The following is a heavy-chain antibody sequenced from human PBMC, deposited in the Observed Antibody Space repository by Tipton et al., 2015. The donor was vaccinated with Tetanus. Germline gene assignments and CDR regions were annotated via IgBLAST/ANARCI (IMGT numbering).Heavy chain of an antibody. CDR1: GFTFSDYY. CDR3: ARVGTGLDH. D-gene: IGHD7-27*01. J-gene: IGHJ4*02. CDR2: ISSSNSYT. V-gene: IGHV3-11*06. Sequence: SLRLSCAASGFTFSDYYMSWIRQAPGKGLEWVSYISSSNSYTNYADSVKGRFTISRDNAKKSLFLQMNSLRAEDTAVYYCARVGTGLDHWGQGTLVTVSS.